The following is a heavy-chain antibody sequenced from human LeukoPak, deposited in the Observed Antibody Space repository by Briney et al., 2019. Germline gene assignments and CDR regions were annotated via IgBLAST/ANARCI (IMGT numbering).Heavy chain of an antibody. D-gene: IGHD5-12*01. V-gene: IGHV3-7*04. J-gene: IGHJ4*02. Sequence: GGSLRLSCVASGFTFSHYWMSWVRQAPGKGLEWVANIKEDGSDKYYMDSVKGRFTISKDNAKNSLYLQMNSLRGEDTAVYYCARDSPGYGGYDFGWGQGTLVTVSS. CDR2: IKEDGSDK. CDR3: ARDSPGYGGYDFG. CDR1: GFTFSHYW.